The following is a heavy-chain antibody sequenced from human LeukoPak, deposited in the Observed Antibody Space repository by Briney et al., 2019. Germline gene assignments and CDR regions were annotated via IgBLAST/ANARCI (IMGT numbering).Heavy chain of an antibody. Sequence: GGSLRLSCAASGFTFSSYGMSWVRQAPGKGLEWVSSISGSGGTTYYADSVKGRFTITRDNSKNTLYLQMNSLRADDTAVYSCAKDPPTVMANAFHIWGQGTMVTVSS. J-gene: IGHJ3*02. D-gene: IGHD5-18*01. CDR3: AKDPPTVMANAFHI. CDR1: GFTFSSYG. CDR2: ISGSGGTT. V-gene: IGHV3-23*01.